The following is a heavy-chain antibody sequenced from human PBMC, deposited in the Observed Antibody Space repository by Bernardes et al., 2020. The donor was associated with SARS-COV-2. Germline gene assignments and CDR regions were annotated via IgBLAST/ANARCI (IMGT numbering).Heavy chain of an antibody. CDR1: GGSISSYY. CDR3: AREENPYYFDY. J-gene: IGHJ4*02. CDR2: IYYSGST. Sequence: SETLSLTCTVSGGSISSYYWSWIRQPPGKGLEWIGYIYYSGSTNYNPSLKSRVTISVDTSKNQFSLKLSSVTAADTAVYYCAREENPYYFDYWGQGTLVTVSS. V-gene: IGHV4-59*01.